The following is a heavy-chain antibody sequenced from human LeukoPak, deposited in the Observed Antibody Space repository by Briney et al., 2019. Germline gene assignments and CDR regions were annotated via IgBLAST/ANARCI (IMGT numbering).Heavy chain of an antibody. V-gene: IGHV1-2*06. CDR1: GYTFTGYY. Sequence: SVKVSCRASGYTFTGYYMRWVRQAPGQGLEWMGRINPNSGGTNYAQKFQGRVTMTRDTSISTAYMELSRLRSDDTAVYYCARGSLRSLDTAMAPVGYWGQGTLVTVSS. J-gene: IGHJ4*02. CDR2: INPNSGGT. CDR3: ARGSLRSLDTAMAPVGY. D-gene: IGHD5-18*01.